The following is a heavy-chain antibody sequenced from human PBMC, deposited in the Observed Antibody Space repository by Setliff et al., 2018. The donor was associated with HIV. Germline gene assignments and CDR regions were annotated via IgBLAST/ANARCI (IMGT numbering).Heavy chain of an antibody. D-gene: IGHD3-3*02. CDR3: AREDPPADFHFWSGRLAD. Sequence: GGSLRLSCAASGFTVSSNYMSWVRQAPGKGLEWVSVIYIDGSTYYADSVRGRFTISRDNYKNTLYLQMKSLRAEDTAMYYCAREDPPADFHFWSGRLADWGQGSLVTVSS. CDR2: IYIDGST. CDR1: GFTVSSNY. V-gene: IGHV3-66*02. J-gene: IGHJ4*02.